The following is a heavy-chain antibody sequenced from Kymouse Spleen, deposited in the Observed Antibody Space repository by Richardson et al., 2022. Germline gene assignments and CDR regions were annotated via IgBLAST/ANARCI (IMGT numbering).Heavy chain of an antibody. CDR1: GFTFSNAW. J-gene: IGHJ4*02. Sequence: EVQLVESGGGLVKPGGSLRLSCAASGFTFSNAWMSWVRQAPGKGLEWVGRIKSKTDGGTTDYAAPVKGRFTISRDDSKNTLYLQMNSLKTEDTAVYYCTTDRVLEPPFDYWGQGTLVTVSS. D-gene: IGHD1-1*01,IGHD1-20*01,IGHD1-7*01. CDR2: IKSKTDGGTT. CDR3: TTDRVLEPPFDY. V-gene: IGHV3-15*01.